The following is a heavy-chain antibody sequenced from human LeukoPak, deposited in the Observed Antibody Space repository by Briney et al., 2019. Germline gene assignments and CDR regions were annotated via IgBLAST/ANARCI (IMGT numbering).Heavy chain of an antibody. CDR2: TYYSGST. Sequence: SQTLSLTCTVSGGSISSGGYYWSWLRQHPGKGLEWIGYTYYSGSTYYNPSLKSRVTISVDTSKNQFSLKLSSVTAADTAVYYCARGTLITMVRGVIIGRDNWFDPWGQGTLVTVSS. CDR1: GGSISSGGYY. J-gene: IGHJ5*02. D-gene: IGHD3-10*01. V-gene: IGHV4-31*03. CDR3: ARGTLITMVRGVIIGRDNWFDP.